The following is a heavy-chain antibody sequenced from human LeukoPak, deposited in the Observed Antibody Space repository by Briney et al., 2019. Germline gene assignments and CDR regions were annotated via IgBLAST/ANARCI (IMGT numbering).Heavy chain of an antibody. CDR2: INPNSGGT. V-gene: IGHV1-2*02. J-gene: IGHJ5*02. CDR3: ARVQPYSSSWYGGNNWFDP. Sequence: ASVKVSCKASGYTFTSYYMHWVRQAPGQGLEWMGWINPNSGGTNYAQKFQGRVTMTRDTSISTAYMELSRLRPDDTAVYYCARVQPYSSSWYGGNNWFDPWGQGTLVTVSS. CDR1: GYTFTSYY. D-gene: IGHD6-13*01.